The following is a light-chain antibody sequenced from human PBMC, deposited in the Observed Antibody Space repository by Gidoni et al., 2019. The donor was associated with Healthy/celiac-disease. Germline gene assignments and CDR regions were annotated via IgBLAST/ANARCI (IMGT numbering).Light chain of an antibody. J-gene: IGKJ4*01. CDR1: QDITNY. V-gene: IGKV1-33*01. CDR2: DAS. CDR3: QQYVNLPPLT. Sequence: DIQMTQSPSSLSASVGDSVTITCQASQDITNYLNWYQQKSGKAPKLLIYDASNLETGVPSRFSGSGSGTDFTFTISSLQPEDIATYYCQQYVNLPPLTFGGXTKVEIK.